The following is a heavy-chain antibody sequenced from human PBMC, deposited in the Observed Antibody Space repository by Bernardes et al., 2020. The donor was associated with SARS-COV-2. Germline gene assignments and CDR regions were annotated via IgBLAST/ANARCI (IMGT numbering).Heavy chain of an antibody. D-gene: IGHD3-10*01. CDR2: IRNKGSNYST. Sequence: VGSLRLSCAASGFTFSDHYLDWVRQAPGKGLEWVGRIRNKGSNYSTKYAASVEGRFIISRDDSRKSLYLQMNSLKTEDTAVYYCNTDLQRHLWFGELDTFDIWGQGTMVAVSS. J-gene: IGHJ3*02. CDR1: GFTFSDHY. CDR3: NTDLQRHLWFGELDTFDI. V-gene: IGHV3-72*01.